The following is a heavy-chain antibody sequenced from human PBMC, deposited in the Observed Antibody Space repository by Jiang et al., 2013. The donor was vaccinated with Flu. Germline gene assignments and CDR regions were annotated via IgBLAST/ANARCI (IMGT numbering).Heavy chain of an antibody. V-gene: IGHV3-73*01. CDR1: GFSFSASA. D-gene: IGHD2-21*01. Sequence: LVRXGGSLTLSCVASGFSFSASAIHWVRQAPGKGLEWVGRVRTRSNRFATSYTESFRGRFAITRDDAKNTAYLQMSSLRAEDTAVYFCSSYDNDGDYYFNYWGQGILVIVSS. CDR2: VRTRSNRFAT. J-gene: IGHJ4*02. CDR3: SSYDNDGDYYFNY.